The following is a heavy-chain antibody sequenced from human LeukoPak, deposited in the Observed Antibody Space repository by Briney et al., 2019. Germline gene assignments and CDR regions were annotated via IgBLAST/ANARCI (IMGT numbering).Heavy chain of an antibody. CDR2: IIPIFGTA. D-gene: IGHD3-9*01. Sequence: SVKVSCKASGGTFSSYAISWVRQAPGQGLEWMGRIIPIFGTANYAQKFQGRDTITTDESASTAYMELSSLRSEDTAVYYCAREARYFDWLLSYYYYMDVWGKGTTVTVSS. CDR3: AREARYFDWLLSYYYYMDV. CDR1: GGTFSSYA. V-gene: IGHV1-69*05. J-gene: IGHJ6*03.